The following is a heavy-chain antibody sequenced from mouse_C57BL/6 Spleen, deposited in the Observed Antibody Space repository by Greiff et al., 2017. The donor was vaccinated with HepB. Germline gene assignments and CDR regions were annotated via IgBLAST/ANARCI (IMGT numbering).Heavy chain of an antibody. CDR2: IDPSDSYT. CDR3: ARPQTGGYFDV. J-gene: IGHJ1*03. CDR1: GYTFTSYW. D-gene: IGHD4-1*01. V-gene: IGHV1-69*01. Sequence: VQLQQPGAELVMPGASVKLSCKASGYTFTSYWMHWVKQRPGQGLEWIGEIDPSDSYTNYNQKFKGKSTLTVDKSSSTAYMQLSSLTSEDSAVYYCARPQTGGYFDVWGTGTTVTVSS.